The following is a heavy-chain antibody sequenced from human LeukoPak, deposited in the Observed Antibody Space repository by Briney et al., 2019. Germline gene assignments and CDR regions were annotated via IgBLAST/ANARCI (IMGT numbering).Heavy chain of an antibody. CDR2: INPSGGST. Sequence: APVKVSCKASGYTFTSYYMHWVRQAPGQGLEWMGIINPSGGSTSYAQKFQGRVTMTRDTSTSTVYMELSSLRSEDTAVYYCARGPRGYSYGQSNWFDPWGQGTLVTVSS. J-gene: IGHJ5*02. D-gene: IGHD5-18*01. CDR3: ARGPRGYSYGQSNWFDP. CDR1: GYTFTSYY. V-gene: IGHV1-46*03.